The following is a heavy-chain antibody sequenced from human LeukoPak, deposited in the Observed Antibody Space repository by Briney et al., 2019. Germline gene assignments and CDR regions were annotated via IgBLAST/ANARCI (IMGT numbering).Heavy chain of an antibody. CDR3: ATDLSNLNSSSWEAPFDY. J-gene: IGHJ4*02. Sequence: PGGSLRLSCAASGFTFSNAWMSWVRQTPGKGLEWVGRIKSRTNSGTTDYAAPVKGRFTISRDDSKNTLYLQMNSLKTEDTAVYYCATDLSNLNSSSWEAPFDYWGQGTLVTVSS. D-gene: IGHD6-13*01. CDR2: IKSRTNSGTT. V-gene: IGHV3-15*01. CDR1: GFTFSNAW.